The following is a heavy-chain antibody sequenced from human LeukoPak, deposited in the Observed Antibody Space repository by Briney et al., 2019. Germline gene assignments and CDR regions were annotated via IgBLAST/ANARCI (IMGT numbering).Heavy chain of an antibody. CDR2: IYTSGST. D-gene: IGHD5-18*01. J-gene: IGHJ4*02. Sequence: RTSQTLSLTCTVSGGSISSGSYYWSWIRQPAGKGLEWIGRIYTSGSTNYNPSLKSRVTISVDTSKNQFSLKLSSVTAADTAVYYCARDHGVGGYSYGFWGQGTLVTVSS. CDR1: GGSISSGSYY. CDR3: ARDHGVGGYSYGF. V-gene: IGHV4-61*02.